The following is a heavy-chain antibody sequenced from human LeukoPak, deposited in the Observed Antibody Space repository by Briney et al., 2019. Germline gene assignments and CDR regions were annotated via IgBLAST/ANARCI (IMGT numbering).Heavy chain of an antibody. CDR1: GGSISSGGYY. V-gene: IGHV4-30-2*01. CDR2: IYHSGST. J-gene: IGHJ4*02. D-gene: IGHD6-13*01. Sequence: PSQTLSLTCTVSGGSISSGGYYWSWIRQPPGKGLEWIGYIYHSGSTYYNPSLKSRVTISVDRSKNQFSLKLSSVTAADTAVYYCARSMTYRSTWYTDYWGQGTLVTVSS. CDR3: ARSMTYRSTWYTDY.